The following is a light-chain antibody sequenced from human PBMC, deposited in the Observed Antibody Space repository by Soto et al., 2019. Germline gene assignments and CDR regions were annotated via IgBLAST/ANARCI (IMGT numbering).Light chain of an antibody. CDR2: AAS. Sequence: DIQMTPSPSSLSASVGDRVTITCRAIESNSSYLNWYQQKPGKAPKLLIYAASSLQSGVPSRFSGSGSGTDFTLTISSLQPDDFATYYCQQSYSTLLTFGGGTKVEIK. CDR3: QQSYSTLLT. CDR1: ESNSSY. J-gene: IGKJ4*01. V-gene: IGKV1-39*01.